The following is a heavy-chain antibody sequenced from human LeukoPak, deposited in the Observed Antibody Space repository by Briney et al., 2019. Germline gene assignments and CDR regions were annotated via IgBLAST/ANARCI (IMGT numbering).Heavy chain of an antibody. CDR3: ATAADIVATIPFDY. CDR2: FDPEDGET. J-gene: IGHJ4*02. D-gene: IGHD5-12*01. V-gene: IGHV1-24*01. CDR1: GYSPTELS. Sequence: GASVKVSCKVSGYSPTELSMHWGRQAPGKGVGWGGGFDPEDGETIYAQKFQGRVTMTEDTSTETAYMELSSLRSEDTAVYYCATAADIVATIPFDYWGQGTLVTVSS.